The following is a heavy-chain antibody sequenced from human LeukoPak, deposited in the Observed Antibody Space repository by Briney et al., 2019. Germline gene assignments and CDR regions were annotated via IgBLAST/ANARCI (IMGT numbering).Heavy chain of an antibody. Sequence: SETLSLTCTVSGGSISSGSYYWSWIRQPAGKGLEWIGRIYTSGSTNYNPSLKSRVTISVDKSKNQFSLKLSSVTAADTAVYYCAKDGGDNCSSTSCYERPLPFDYWGQGTLVTVSS. D-gene: IGHD2-2*01. CDR3: AKDGGDNCSSTSCYERPLPFDY. CDR2: IYTSGST. CDR1: GGSISSGSYY. V-gene: IGHV4-61*02. J-gene: IGHJ4*02.